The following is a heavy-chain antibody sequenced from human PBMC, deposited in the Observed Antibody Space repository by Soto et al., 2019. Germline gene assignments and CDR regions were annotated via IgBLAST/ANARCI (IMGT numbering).Heavy chain of an antibody. V-gene: IGHV1-2*04. CDR3: ARGGYGSGKNWFDP. CDR1: GYTFTGYY. D-gene: IGHD3-10*01. CDR2: INPNSGGT. J-gene: IGHJ5*02. Sequence: ASVKVSCKASGYTFTGYYMHWVRQAPGQGLEWMGWINPNSGGTNYAQKFQGWVTMTRDTPISTAYMELSRLRSDDTAVYYCARGGYGSGKNWFDPWGQGTLVTVSS.